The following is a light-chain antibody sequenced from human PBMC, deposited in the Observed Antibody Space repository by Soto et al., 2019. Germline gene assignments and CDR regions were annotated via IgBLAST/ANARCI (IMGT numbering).Light chain of an antibody. V-gene: IGKV4-1*01. Sequence: IVMTQSPDSLAVSLGERATINCKSSQSVLFSSNNKDYLAWYQQKPGQPPKLLISWASTRESGVPDRFSGSGSGTDFTLTSSSLQAEDVAVYDCQQYYSTPSPTFGGGTKVEIK. CDR3: QQYYSTPSPT. J-gene: IGKJ4*01. CDR1: QSVLFSSNNKDY. CDR2: WAS.